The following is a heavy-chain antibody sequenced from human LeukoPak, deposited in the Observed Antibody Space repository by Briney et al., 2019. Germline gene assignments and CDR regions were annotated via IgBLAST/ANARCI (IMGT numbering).Heavy chain of an antibody. V-gene: IGHV4-59*01. J-gene: IGHJ4*02. D-gene: IGHD3-3*01. Sequence: SETLSLTCTVSGASMSGYYWSWIRQPPGKGLEWIGYIYYSGSTDYNPSLKSRLTISLDTSKNQLSLNLGSVTAADTAVYYCARESGWSGYFEIWGQGTLVTVSS. CDR3: ARESGWSGYFEI. CDR2: IYYSGST. CDR1: GASMSGYY.